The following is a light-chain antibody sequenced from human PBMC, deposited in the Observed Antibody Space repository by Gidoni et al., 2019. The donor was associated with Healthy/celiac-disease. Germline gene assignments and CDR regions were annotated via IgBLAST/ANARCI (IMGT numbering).Light chain of an antibody. CDR1: QDISNY. CDR3: QQYDSLPYS. V-gene: IGKV1-33*01. CDR2: DAS. Sequence: DIQMTQSPSSLSASVGDRVNITCQASQDISNYLNWYQQKPGKAPKLLIYDASNLETGFPSRFSGSGSGTDFTFTISSLQPEDIATYYCQQYDSLPYSFXQXTKLEIK. J-gene: IGKJ2*03.